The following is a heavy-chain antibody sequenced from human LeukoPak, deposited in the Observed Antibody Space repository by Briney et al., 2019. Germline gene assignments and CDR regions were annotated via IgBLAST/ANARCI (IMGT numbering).Heavy chain of an antibody. CDR1: GGSISRGRYY. CDR2: IYASGKT. D-gene: IGHD1-26*01. CDR3: ARSFSEKYYFES. V-gene: IGHV4-61*02. Sequence: PSETLSLTCTVSGGSISRGRYYWSWVRQPAGKELEWIGRIYASGKTDYNPYTPSLKSRVAMSLDTSKNQVSLYLTSVTAADTAMYFCARSFSEKYYFESWGQGTLVTVSS. J-gene: IGHJ4*02.